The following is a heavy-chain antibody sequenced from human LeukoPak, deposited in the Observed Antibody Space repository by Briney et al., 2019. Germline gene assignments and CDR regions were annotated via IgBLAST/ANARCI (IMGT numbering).Heavy chain of an antibody. D-gene: IGHD7-27*01. J-gene: IGHJ4*02. Sequence: GGSLRLSCAASGFTFSSYAMHWVRQAPGNGLEWVAVISYDGSNKYYADSVKGRFTISRDNAKNSLFLQMNSLRVEDTAVYYCATDPNWGFDYWGQGTLVTVSS. CDR1: GFTFSSYA. CDR2: ISYDGSNK. V-gene: IGHV3-30-3*01. CDR3: ATDPNWGFDY.